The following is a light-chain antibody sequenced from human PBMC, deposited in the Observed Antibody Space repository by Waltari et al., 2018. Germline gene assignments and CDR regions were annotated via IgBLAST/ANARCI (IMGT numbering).Light chain of an antibody. J-gene: IGLJ3*02. CDR3: QTGGHGTWV. CDR2: VNSAGSH. CDR1: SGHSSNI. Sequence: QLVLTQSPSASASLGASVKLTCTLSSGHSSNIIAWHQQQPEKGPRDLMKVNSAGSHTKGDEIPDRFSGSSSGAERYLTISSVQSEDEADYYCQTGGHGTWVFGGGTKLTVL. V-gene: IGLV4-69*01.